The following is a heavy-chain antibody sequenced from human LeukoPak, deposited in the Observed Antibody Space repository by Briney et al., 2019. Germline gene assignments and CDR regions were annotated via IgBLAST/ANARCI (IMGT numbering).Heavy chain of an antibody. CDR3: ATRTTH. Sequence: GGSLRLSCAVSGFTFSSYAMLWVRQAPGKGLEWVAVISYDGSNKYYADSVKGRFTISRDNSKNTLYLQMNSLRAEDTAVYYCATRTTHWGQGTLVTVSS. D-gene: IGHD1-1*01. J-gene: IGHJ4*02. V-gene: IGHV3-30-3*01. CDR2: ISYDGSNK. CDR1: GFTFSSYA.